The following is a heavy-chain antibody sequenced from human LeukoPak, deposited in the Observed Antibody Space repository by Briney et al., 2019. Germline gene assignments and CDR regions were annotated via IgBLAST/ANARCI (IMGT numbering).Heavy chain of an antibody. J-gene: IGHJ4*02. D-gene: IGHD1/OR15-1a*01. V-gene: IGHV3-7*01. CDR1: GFTFSDYY. CDR3: ARENWTNDF. Sequence: GGSLRLSCAASGFTFSDYYVSWVRQAPGKGLEWVANINQDGGTKYYVDSVKGRFTISRDNAINSVFLQMNSLRAEDTAVYYCARENWTNDFWGQGTLVTVSS. CDR2: INQDGGTK.